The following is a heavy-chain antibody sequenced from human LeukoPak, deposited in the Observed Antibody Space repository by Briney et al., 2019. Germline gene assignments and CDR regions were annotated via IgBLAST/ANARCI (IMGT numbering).Heavy chain of an antibody. CDR1: GYSISSGYL. Sequence: SETLSLTCTVSGYSISSGYLWGWIRQPPGKGLEWIGSIDGSGSSYYNPSLKSRVTISVDTSKNQFSLKLSSVTAADTAVYYCARHPQQLPFDYWGQGTLVTVSS. CDR2: IDGSGSS. D-gene: IGHD6-13*01. V-gene: IGHV4-38-2*02. CDR3: ARHPQQLPFDY. J-gene: IGHJ4*02.